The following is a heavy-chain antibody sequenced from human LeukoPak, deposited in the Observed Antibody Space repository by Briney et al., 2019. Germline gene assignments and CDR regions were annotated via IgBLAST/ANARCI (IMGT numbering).Heavy chain of an antibody. CDR1: GVSISSSSYY. Sequence: SETLSLTCTVSGVSISSSSYYWGWIRQPPGKGLERIGSIYYSGSTYYNPSLKSRVTISVDTSKNQFSLKLSSVTAADTAVYYCARESKLFFGETRWGQGTLVTVSS. CDR2: IYYSGST. V-gene: IGHV4-39*02. J-gene: IGHJ4*02. CDR3: ARESKLFFGETR. D-gene: IGHD3-10*01.